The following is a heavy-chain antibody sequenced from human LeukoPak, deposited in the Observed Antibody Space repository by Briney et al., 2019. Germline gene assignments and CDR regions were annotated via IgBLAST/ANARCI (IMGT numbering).Heavy chain of an antibody. CDR1: GGSFSGYY. J-gene: IGHJ4*02. Sequence: PSETLSLTCAVYGGSFSGYYWSWIRQPPGKGLEWIGEINHSGSTNYNPSLKSRVTISVDTSKNQFSLKLSSVTAADTTVYYCARGIFSRFMVRGVNELDYWGQGTLVTVSS. D-gene: IGHD3-10*01. CDR2: INHSGST. CDR3: ARGIFSRFMVRGVNELDY. V-gene: IGHV4-34*01.